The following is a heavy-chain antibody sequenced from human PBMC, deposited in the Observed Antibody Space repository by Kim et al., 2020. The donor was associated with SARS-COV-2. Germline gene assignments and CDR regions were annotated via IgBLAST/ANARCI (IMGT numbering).Heavy chain of an antibody. J-gene: IGHJ6*02. CDR3: ARDNVARGYSGYVHYGMDV. Sequence: GGSLRLSCAASGFTFSSYGMHWVRQAPGKGLEWVAVIWYDGSNKYYADSVKGRFTISRDNSKNTLYLQMNSLRAEDTAVYYCARDNVARGYSGYVHYGMDVWGQGTTVTVSS. CDR2: IWYDGSNK. D-gene: IGHD5-12*01. CDR1: GFTFSSYG. V-gene: IGHV3-33*01.